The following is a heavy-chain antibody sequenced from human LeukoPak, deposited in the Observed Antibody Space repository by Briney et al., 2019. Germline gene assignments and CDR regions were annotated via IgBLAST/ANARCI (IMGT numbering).Heavy chain of an antibody. CDR1: GFTFSSYA. CDR3: AKELDVVVAANYDY. J-gene: IGHJ4*02. CDR2: ISGSGGST. V-gene: IGHV3-23*01. D-gene: IGHD2-15*01. Sequence: PGGSLRLSCAASGFTFSSYAMSWVRQAPGKGLEWVSAISGSGGSTYYADSVKGRFTISRDNPKNTLYLQMNSLRAEDTAVYYCAKELDVVVAANYDYWGQGTLVTVSS.